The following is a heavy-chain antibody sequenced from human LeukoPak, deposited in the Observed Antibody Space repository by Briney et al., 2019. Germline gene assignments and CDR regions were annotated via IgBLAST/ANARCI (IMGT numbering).Heavy chain of an antibody. V-gene: IGHV3-7*03. J-gene: IGHJ4*02. Sequence: GGSLRLSCAASGFTFSSYWMNWARQAPGKGLEWVASINHNGNVNYYVDSVKGRFTISRDNAKNSLYLQMSNLRAEDTAVYFCAKRLAMTGTYHFDYWGQGTLVTVSS. D-gene: IGHD6-19*01. CDR3: AKRLAMTGTYHFDY. CDR1: GFTFSSYW. CDR2: INHNGNVN.